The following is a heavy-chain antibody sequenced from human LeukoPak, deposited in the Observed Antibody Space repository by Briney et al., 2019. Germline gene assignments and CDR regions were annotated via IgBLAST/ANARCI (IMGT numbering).Heavy chain of an antibody. Sequence: GGSLRLSCAASGFTFSSYAMSWVRQAPGKGLEWVPAISGSGGSTYYADSVKGRFTISRDNSKNTLYLQMNSLRAEDTAVYYCAKDPNSSGWYLYYFDYWGQGTLVTVSS. CDR2: ISGSGGST. J-gene: IGHJ4*02. V-gene: IGHV3-23*01. CDR1: GFTFSSYA. CDR3: AKDPNSSGWYLYYFDY. D-gene: IGHD6-19*01.